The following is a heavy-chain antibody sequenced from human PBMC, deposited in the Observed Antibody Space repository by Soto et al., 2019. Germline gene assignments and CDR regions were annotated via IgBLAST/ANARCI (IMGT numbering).Heavy chain of an antibody. CDR3: ARDGETTVTITKDYYYMDV. D-gene: IGHD4-4*01. Sequence: GGSLRLSCAASGFTFSSYSMNWVRQAPGKGLEWVSYISSSSSTIYYADSVKGRFTISRDNAKNSLYLQMNSLRAEDTAVYYCARDGETTVTITKDYYYMDVWGKGTTVTVSS. CDR1: GFTFSSYS. V-gene: IGHV3-48*01. J-gene: IGHJ6*03. CDR2: ISSSSSTI.